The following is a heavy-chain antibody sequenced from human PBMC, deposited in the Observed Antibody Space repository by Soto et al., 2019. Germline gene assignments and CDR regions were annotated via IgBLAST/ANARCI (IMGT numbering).Heavy chain of an antibody. CDR2: IIPIFGTA. Sequence: SVTVSCTASGGTFSSYAISWVRQAPGQGLEWMGGIIPIFGTANYAQKFQGRVTITADESTSTAYMELSSLRSEDTAVYYCARDHCGGDCPTYGMDVWGQGTTVTVSS. V-gene: IGHV1-69*13. D-gene: IGHD2-21*02. CDR3: ARDHCGGDCPTYGMDV. CDR1: GGTFSSYA. J-gene: IGHJ6*02.